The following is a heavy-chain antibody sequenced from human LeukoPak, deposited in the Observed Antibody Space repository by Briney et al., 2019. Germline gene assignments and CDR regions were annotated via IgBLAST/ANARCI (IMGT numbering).Heavy chain of an antibody. CDR2: ISCDGSDT. CDR3: ARGGSYFDISGYYFY. CDR1: GFTFSSYA. J-gene: IGHJ4*02. D-gene: IGHD3-22*01. Sequence: GGSLRLSCSASGFTFSSYAMHWVRQAPGKGLVWVSRISCDGSDTTYADSVKGRFTISRDNAKNSVYLQMNSLSAEDTGVYYCARGGSYFDISGYYFYWGQGTLVTVS. V-gene: IGHV3-74*01.